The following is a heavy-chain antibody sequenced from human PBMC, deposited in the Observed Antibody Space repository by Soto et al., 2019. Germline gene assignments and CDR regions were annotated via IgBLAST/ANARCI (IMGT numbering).Heavy chain of an antibody. V-gene: IGHV1-69*13. Sequence: GXSVKVSCKASGGTFSSYATSWVRQAPGQGLEWMGGIIPIFGTANYAQKFQGRVTITADESTSTAYMELSSLRSEDTAVYYCAKTMVRGPYYYGMDVWGQGTTVTVSS. CDR2: IIPIFGTA. CDR1: GGTFSSYA. CDR3: AKTMVRGPYYYGMDV. J-gene: IGHJ6*02. D-gene: IGHD3-10*01.